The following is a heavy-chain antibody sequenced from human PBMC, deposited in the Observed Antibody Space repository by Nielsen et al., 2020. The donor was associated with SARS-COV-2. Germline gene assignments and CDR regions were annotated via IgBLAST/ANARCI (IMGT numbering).Heavy chain of an antibody. CDR1: GYTFSDYA. CDR3: ARSVGEPQRGRHFDD. CDR2: INSNTGIP. V-gene: IGHV7-4-1*02. J-gene: IGHJ4*02. Sequence: ASVKVSCNASGYTFSDYAMNWVRRAAGQGLEWMGWINSNTGIPTYAPGFTGRFVFSLVTSVSKAYLQITSLKIEDTGMYYCARSVGEPQRGRHFDDWGQGTLVTVSP. D-gene: IGHD4-17*01.